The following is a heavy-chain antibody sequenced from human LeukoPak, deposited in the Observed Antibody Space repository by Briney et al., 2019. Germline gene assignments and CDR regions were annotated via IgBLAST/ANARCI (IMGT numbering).Heavy chain of an antibody. J-gene: IGHJ4*02. D-gene: IGHD5-12*01. CDR1: GFTFDDYA. V-gene: IGHV3-9*01. CDR2: ISWNSGSI. Sequence: GGSLRLSCAASGFTFDDYAMHWVRQAPGKGLEWVSGISWNSGSIGYADSVKGRFTISRDNAKNSLYLQMNSLRAEDTALYYCAKDISRYSGYDFAEAFDYWGQGTLVTVSS. CDR3: AKDISRYSGYDFAEAFDY.